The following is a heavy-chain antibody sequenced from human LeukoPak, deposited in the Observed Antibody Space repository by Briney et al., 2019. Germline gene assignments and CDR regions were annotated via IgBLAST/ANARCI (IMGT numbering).Heavy chain of an antibody. J-gene: IGHJ6*02. CDR1: GGSISSSSYY. Sequence: SETLSLTCTVSGGSISSSSYYWGWIRQPPGKGLEWIGSIYYSGSPYYNPSLKSRVTISVDTSKNQFSLKLSSVTAADTAVYFCARTRADFWSGYYYYGMDVWGQGTTVTVSS. D-gene: IGHD3-3*01. V-gene: IGHV4-39*01. CDR2: IYYSGSP. CDR3: ARTRADFWSGYYYYGMDV.